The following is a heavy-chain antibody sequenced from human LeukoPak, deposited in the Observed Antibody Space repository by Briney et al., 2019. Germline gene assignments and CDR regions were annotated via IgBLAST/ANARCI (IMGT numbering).Heavy chain of an antibody. CDR3: AKDPYYSGSGSYNDYFDY. D-gene: IGHD3-10*01. J-gene: IGHJ4*02. CDR1: GFTFSRYA. V-gene: IGHV3-23*01. Sequence: GGSLRLSCAASGFTFSRYAMSWVRQAPGKGLEWVSAISGSGGSTYYADSVKGRFTISRDNSKNTLFLQMNSLRAEDTAVYYCAKDPYYSGSGSYNDYFDYWGQGTLVTVSS. CDR2: ISGSGGST.